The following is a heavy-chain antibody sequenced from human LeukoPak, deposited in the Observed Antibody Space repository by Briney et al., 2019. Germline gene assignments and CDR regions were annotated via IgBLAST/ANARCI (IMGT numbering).Heavy chain of an antibody. V-gene: IGHV3-23*01. CDR2: ISGSGGST. J-gene: IGHJ5*02. Sequence: TGGSLRLSCAASGFTFSSYAMSWVRQAPGKGLEWVSAISGSGGSTYYADSVKGRFTISRDNSKNTLYLQMNSLRAEDTAVYYCAKDRTWRDGYNREFAWGQGTLVTVSS. CDR3: AKDRTWRDGYNREFA. D-gene: IGHD5-24*01. CDR1: GFTFSSYA.